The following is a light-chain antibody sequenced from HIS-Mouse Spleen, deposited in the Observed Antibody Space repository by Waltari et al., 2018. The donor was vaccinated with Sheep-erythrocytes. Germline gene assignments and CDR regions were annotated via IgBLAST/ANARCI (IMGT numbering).Light chain of an antibody. CDR3: QAWDSSTAWV. CDR2: QDS. J-gene: IGLJ3*02. CDR1: KLGDKY. V-gene: IGLV3-1*01. Sequence: SYELTQPPSVSVSPGQTASITCSGAKLGDKYACWYQQKPGQSPVLVIYQDSKRPSGIPERLSGSNYGNTPTLTISGTQAMDEADYYCQAWDSSTAWVFGGGTKLTVL.